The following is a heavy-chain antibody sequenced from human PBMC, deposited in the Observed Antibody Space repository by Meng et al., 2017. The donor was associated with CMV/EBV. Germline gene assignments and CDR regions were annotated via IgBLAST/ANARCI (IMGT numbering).Heavy chain of an antibody. V-gene: IGHV3-53*01. CDR2: IYSGGST. CDR3: AATYYDFWRYGMDV. CDR1: GFTVSSNY. Sequence: SCAASGFTVSSNYMSWVRQAPGKGLEWVSVIYSGGSTYYADSVKGRFTISRDNSKNTLYLQMNSLRAEDTAVYYCAATYYDFWRYGMDVWGQGTTVTVSS. D-gene: IGHD3-3*01. J-gene: IGHJ6*02.